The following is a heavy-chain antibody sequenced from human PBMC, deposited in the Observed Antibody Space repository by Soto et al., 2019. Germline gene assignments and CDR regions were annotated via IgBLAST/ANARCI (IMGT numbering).Heavy chain of an antibody. CDR3: ARQLSHICDS. CDR1: GYKFGSAW. CDR2: IKPGTSDI. D-gene: IGHD3-3*02. Sequence: PGDSLKISCNGVGYKFGSAWIGWVRQMPGKGLEWMGIIKPGTSDIRYSPSCRSHVTIPADEAVSTAYLQWSSLKASDTAMYYCARQLSHICDSWGQGTLVTVSS. J-gene: IGHJ4*02. V-gene: IGHV5-51*01.